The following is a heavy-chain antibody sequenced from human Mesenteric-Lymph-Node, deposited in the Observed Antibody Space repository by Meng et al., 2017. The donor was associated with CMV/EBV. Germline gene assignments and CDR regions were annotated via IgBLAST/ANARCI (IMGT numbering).Heavy chain of an antibody. CDR1: GGSFSGYY. J-gene: IGHJ4*02. CDR2: INHSGGT. V-gene: IGHV4-34*01. CDR3: ARGPLFGSTTSCADY. D-gene: IGHD2-2*01. Sequence: GSLRLSCAVYGGSFSGYYWSWIRQPPGKGLEWIGEINHSGGTNYNPSLKSRVTISVDTSKNQFSLRLTSVTAADTAVYYCARGPLFGSTTSCADYWGQGTLVTVSS.